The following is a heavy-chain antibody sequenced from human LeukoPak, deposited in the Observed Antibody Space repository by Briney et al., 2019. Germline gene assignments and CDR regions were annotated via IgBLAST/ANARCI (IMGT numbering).Heavy chain of an antibody. V-gene: IGHV1-69*13. J-gene: IGHJ5*02. CDR1: GYTLTNYA. CDR2: IIPIFGTA. Sequence: EASVKVSCKASGYTLTNYALNWVRQAPGQGLEWMGGIIPIFGTANYAQKFQGRVTITADESTSTAYMELSSLRSEDTAVYYCAREGGYDELNWFDPWGQGTLVTVSS. CDR3: AREGGYDELNWFDP. D-gene: IGHD5-12*01.